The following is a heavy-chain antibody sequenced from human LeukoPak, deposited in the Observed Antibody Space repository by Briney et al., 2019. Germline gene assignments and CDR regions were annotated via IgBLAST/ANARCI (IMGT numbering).Heavy chain of an antibody. J-gene: IGHJ4*02. D-gene: IGHD5-18*01. CDR1: GFSISSYY. V-gene: IGHV4-59*01. Sequence: SETLSLTCTVSGFSISSYYWSWIRQPPGKGLEWIGYIYYSGITNYNPSLKNRVTISVDTSKNQFSLRLSSVTAADTAVYYCAREKGYSYGSYFDYWGQGTLVTVSS. CDR2: IYYSGIT. CDR3: AREKGYSYGSYFDY.